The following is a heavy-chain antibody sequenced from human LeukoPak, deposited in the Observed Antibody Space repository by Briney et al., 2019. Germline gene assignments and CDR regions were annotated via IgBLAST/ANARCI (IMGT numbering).Heavy chain of an antibody. CDR2: ISSSSSYI. J-gene: IGHJ4*02. V-gene: IGHV3-21*01. Sequence: GGSLRLSCEASGFTFISYSMNWVRQAPGKVLEWVSSISSSSSYINYADSVKGRFTISRDNAKNSLYLQMNSLRVEDTAVYYCARATDGDYVPYWGQGTLVTVSS. D-gene: IGHD4-17*01. CDR3: ARATDGDYVPY. CDR1: GFTFISYS.